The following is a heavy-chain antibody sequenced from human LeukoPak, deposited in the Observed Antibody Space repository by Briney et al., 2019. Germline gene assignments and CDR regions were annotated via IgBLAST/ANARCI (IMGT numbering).Heavy chain of an antibody. Sequence: GGSLRLSCAASGFTTFSKYSMNWVRQAPGKGLEWVSAISSGGSTYYADSVKGRFTISRDNSKNTLYLQMNSLRAEDTAVYYCAKRAFYDSRGYYYLYYFDNWGQGTLVTVSS. CDR1: GFTTFSKYS. CDR2: ISSGGST. J-gene: IGHJ4*02. V-gene: IGHV3-23*01. D-gene: IGHD3-22*01. CDR3: AKRAFYDSRGYYYLYYFDN.